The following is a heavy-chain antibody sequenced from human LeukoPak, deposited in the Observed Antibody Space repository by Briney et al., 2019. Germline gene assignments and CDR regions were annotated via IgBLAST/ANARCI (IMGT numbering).Heavy chain of an antibody. CDR3: AREGRFGGVIVPDY. V-gene: IGHV1-2*06. D-gene: IGHD3-16*02. CDR2: INPNSGGT. J-gene: IGHJ4*02. CDR1: GYTFTGYY. Sequence: ASVKVSCKASGYTFTGYYMHWVRQAPGQGLEWMGRINPNSGGTNYAQKFQDRVTMTRDTSISTAYMELSRLRSDDTAVYYCAREGRFGGVIVPDYWGQGTLVTVSS.